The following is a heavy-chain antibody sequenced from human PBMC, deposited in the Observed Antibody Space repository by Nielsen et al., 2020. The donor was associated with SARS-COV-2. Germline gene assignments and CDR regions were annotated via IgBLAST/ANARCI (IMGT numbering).Heavy chain of an antibody. J-gene: IGHJ6*02. D-gene: IGHD2-2*01. CDR2: INPSGGGR. V-gene: IGHV1-46*01. CDR3: ARGPQLLYYYYGMDV. Sequence: ASVKVSCKASGYTFSDHFMHWVRQAPGQGLEWMGIINPSGGGRSYAQKFQGRVTMTRNTSISTAYMELSSLRSEDTAVYYCARGPQLLYYYYGMDVWGQGTTVTVSS. CDR1: GYTFSDHF.